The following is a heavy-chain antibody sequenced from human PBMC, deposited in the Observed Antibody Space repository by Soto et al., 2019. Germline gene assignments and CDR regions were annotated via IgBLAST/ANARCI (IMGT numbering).Heavy chain of an antibody. D-gene: IGHD4-17*01. CDR2: IGAYNGNT. CDR3: ARDPNFGNYGDYNDAFDI. J-gene: IGHJ3*02. Sequence: GASVKVSCKASGYTFTSYGISWVRQAPGQGLEWMGWIGAYNGNTNYAQKLQGRVTMTTDTSTSTAYMELRSLRSDDTAVYYCARDPNFGNYGDYNDAFDIWGQGTMVTVSS. CDR1: GYTFTSYG. V-gene: IGHV1-18*01.